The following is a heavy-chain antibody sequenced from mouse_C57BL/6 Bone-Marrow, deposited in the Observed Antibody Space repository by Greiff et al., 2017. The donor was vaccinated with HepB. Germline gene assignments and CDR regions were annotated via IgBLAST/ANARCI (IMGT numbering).Heavy chain of an antibody. Sequence: EVKVEESGGGLVQPGGSLKLSCAASGFTFSDYGMAWVRQAPRKGPEWVAFISNLAYSIYYADTVTGRFTISRENAKNTLYLEMSSLRSEDTAMYYCARHGWWDYGYFDVWGTGTTVTVSS. V-gene: IGHV5-15*04. CDR1: GFTFSDYG. J-gene: IGHJ1*03. CDR2: ISNLAYSI. CDR3: ARHGWWDYGYFDV. D-gene: IGHD1-1*02.